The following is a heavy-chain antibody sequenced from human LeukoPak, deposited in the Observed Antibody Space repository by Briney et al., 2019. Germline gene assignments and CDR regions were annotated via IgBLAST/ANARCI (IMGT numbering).Heavy chain of an antibody. J-gene: IGHJ5*02. Sequence: SVKVSCKASGFTFTSYYMHWVRQAPGHGLEWMGGTIPIFGTANYAQKFQGRVTITADKSTSTAYMELSSLRSEDTAVYYCARDARGHYAWFDPWGQGTLVTVSS. CDR1: GFTFTSYY. D-gene: IGHD4-17*01. V-gene: IGHV1-69*06. CDR3: ARDARGHYAWFDP. CDR2: TIPIFGTA.